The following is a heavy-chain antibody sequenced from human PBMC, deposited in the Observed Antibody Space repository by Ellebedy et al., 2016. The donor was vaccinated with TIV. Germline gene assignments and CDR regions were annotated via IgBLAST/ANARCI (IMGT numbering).Heavy chain of an antibody. Sequence: GESLKISCAASGFTFSSYAMSWVRQAPGKGLEWVSAISGSGGSTYYADSVKGRFTFSRDNSKNTLYLQMNSLRAEDTAVYYCAKRIAAYFYWGQGTLVTVSS. J-gene: IGHJ4*02. CDR1: GFTFSSYA. V-gene: IGHV3-23*01. D-gene: IGHD6-13*01. CDR3: AKRIAAYFY. CDR2: ISGSGGST.